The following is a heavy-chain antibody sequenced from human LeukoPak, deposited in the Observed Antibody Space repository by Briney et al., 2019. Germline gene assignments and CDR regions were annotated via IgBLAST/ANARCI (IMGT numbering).Heavy chain of an antibody. CDR2: ISDSGYST. CDR1: GFIFSTSA. J-gene: IGHJ4*02. D-gene: IGHD4-11*01. CDR3: AKAKSYYSNYDY. V-gene: IGHV3-23*01. Sequence: TGGSLRLSCAASGFIFSTSAMSWVRQAPGKGLEWVSGISDSGYSTYYADSVKGRFTISRDNSKNTLYLQVNSLRAEDTAVYYCAKAKSYYSNYDYWGQGTLVTVSS.